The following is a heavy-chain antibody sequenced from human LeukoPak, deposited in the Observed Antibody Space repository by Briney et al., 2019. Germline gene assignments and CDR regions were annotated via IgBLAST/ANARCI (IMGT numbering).Heavy chain of an antibody. Sequence: PSETLSLTCTVSGGSISSSSYYWGWIRQPPGKGLEWIGSIYYSGSTYYNPSLKSRVTISVDTSKNQFSLTLSSVTAPDTAVYYCARHPLAGATAPNYFDYWGQGTLVTVSS. CDR1: GGSISSSSYY. D-gene: IGHD6-25*01. V-gene: IGHV4-39*01. J-gene: IGHJ4*02. CDR2: IYYSGST. CDR3: ARHPLAGATAPNYFDY.